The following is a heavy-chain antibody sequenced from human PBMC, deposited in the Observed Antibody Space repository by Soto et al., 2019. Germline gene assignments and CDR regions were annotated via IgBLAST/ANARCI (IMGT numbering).Heavy chain of an antibody. CDR3: ARDLGNYDSSGYFDY. CDR2: ISYTTSRK. D-gene: IGHD3-22*01. J-gene: IGHJ4*02. CDR1: GFSFSSSS. Sequence: GGSLRLSCTASGFSFSSSSMNWLRQAPGKGLEWISYISYTTSRKYYADSVKGRFTISRDNAKNSLYLQMNSLTVEDTAIYYCARDLGNYDSSGYFDYWGLGTQVTV. V-gene: IGHV3-48*04.